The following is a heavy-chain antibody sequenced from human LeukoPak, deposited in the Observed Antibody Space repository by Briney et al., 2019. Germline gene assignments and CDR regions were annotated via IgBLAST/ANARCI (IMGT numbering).Heavy chain of an antibody. D-gene: IGHD3-10*01. CDR3: AKDQGGSGSYYNFPNTFDY. CDR1: GFTFSSYG. CDR2: LRYDGSNK. Sequence: GGSLRLSCAASGFTFSSYGMHWVRQAPGKGLEWVAFLRYDGSNKYYADSVKGRFTISRDNSKNTLYLQMNSLRAEDTAVYYCAKDQGGSGSYYNFPNTFDYWGQGTLVTVSS. J-gene: IGHJ4*02. V-gene: IGHV3-30*02.